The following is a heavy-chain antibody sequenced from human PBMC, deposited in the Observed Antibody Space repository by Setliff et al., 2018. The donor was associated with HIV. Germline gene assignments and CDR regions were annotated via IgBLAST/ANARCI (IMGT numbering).Heavy chain of an antibody. D-gene: IGHD1-26*01. J-gene: IGHJ5*02. V-gene: IGHV1-3*01. CDR2: INAGNGNT. Sequence: ASVKVSCKASGYTFTNYVMHWVRQAPGQSLEWMGWINAGNGNTKYSQNFQGRVTITRDTSASTAYMELSSLRSEDTAVYYCARDRDEKWDLPNWFDPWGRGTLVTVSS. CDR3: ARDRDEKWDLPNWFDP. CDR1: GYTFTNYV.